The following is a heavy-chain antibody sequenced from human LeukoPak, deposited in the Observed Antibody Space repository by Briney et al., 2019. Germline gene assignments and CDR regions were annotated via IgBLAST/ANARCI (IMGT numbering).Heavy chain of an antibody. D-gene: IGHD3-16*01. V-gene: IGHV4-59*01. CDR2: FHNSGTS. Sequence: PSETLSLTCTVSDDSISDYHRGWIRQPPGKGLEWIGYFHNSGTSTYNPSLKSRVTIPADTSKNQFSLKLNSLTTADTAVYYCTRGAGWLIDYWGQGILVTVSS. CDR1: DDSISDYH. J-gene: IGHJ4*02. CDR3: TRGAGWLIDY.